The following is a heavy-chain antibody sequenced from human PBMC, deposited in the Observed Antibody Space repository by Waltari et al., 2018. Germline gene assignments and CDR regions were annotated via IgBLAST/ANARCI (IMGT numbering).Heavy chain of an antibody. CDR3: ARGGEGIDYDILTGRYNYYFMDV. CDR1: GDSFSGGADS. J-gene: IGHJ6*03. V-gene: IGHV4-30-2*01. D-gene: IGHD3-9*01. Sequence: QHQLQESGSGLVQPSPTLSLTCTVSGDSFSGGADSWTWIRQPPGKGLGWIGSLFHSGSTSYNPSLKRRATISVDQSKNQFSLRLSSVTAADTAVYYCARGGEGIDYDILTGRYNYYFMDVWGRGTTVIVSS. CDR2: LFHSGST.